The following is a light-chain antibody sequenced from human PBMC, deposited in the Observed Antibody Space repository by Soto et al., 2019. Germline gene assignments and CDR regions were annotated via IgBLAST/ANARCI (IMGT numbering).Light chain of an antibody. V-gene: IGLV2-14*01. CDR3: SSYTSSSTLV. CDR2: EVS. CDR1: SSDVGGYNY. Sequence: QSVLTQPASLSGSPGRSITISCTGTSSDVGGYNYVSWYQQHPGKAPKLMIYEVSNRPSGVSNRFSGSKSGNTASLTISGLQAEDEADYYCSSYTSSSTLVFGTGTKVTVL. J-gene: IGLJ1*01.